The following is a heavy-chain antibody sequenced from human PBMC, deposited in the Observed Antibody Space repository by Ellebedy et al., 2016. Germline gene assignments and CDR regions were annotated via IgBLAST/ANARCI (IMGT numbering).Heavy chain of an antibody. Sequence: GGSLRLSXAASGFTFSSYAMSWVRQAPGKGLEWVSAISGSGGSTYYADSVKGRFTISRDNSKNTLYLQMNSLRAEDTAVYYCAKVTGSSWYVLFFDYWGQGTLVTVSS. CDR2: ISGSGGST. CDR1: GFTFSSYA. CDR3: AKVTGSSWYVLFFDY. J-gene: IGHJ4*02. V-gene: IGHV3-23*01. D-gene: IGHD6-13*01.